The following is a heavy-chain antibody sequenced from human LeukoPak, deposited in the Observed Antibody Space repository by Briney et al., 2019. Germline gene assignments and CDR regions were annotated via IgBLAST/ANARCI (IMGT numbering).Heavy chain of an antibody. Sequence: GGSLRLSCAASGFTFSRFGMHWVPQAPGKGLEWVAVIWYDGSNKYYADSVKGRFTISRDNSKNTLYLEMNSLRAEDTAVYYCAKNRDSSGWYFDYWGQGTLVTVSS. J-gene: IGHJ4*02. V-gene: IGHV3-33*06. CDR2: IWYDGSNK. D-gene: IGHD6-19*01. CDR1: GFTFSRFG. CDR3: AKNRDSSGWYFDY.